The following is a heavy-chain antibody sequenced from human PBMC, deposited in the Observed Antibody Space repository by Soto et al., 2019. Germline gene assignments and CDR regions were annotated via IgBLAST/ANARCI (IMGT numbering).Heavy chain of an antibody. J-gene: IGHJ6*02. Sequence: GGSRRLSCAASGFTFSSYGIHWVRQAPGKGLEWVAVIWYDGSNKYYVDSVKGRFTISRDNSKNTLYLQMNSLRAEDTAVYYCARDRYSSSSGDYYYYYGTDVWGQGTTVTVSS. CDR2: IWYDGSNK. CDR1: GFTFSSYG. V-gene: IGHV3-33*01. D-gene: IGHD6-6*01. CDR3: ARDRYSSSSGDYYYYYGTDV.